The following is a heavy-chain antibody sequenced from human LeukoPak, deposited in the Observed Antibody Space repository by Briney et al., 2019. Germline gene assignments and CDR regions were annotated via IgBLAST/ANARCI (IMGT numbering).Heavy chain of an antibody. J-gene: IGHJ4*02. CDR3: AREMATAMGYYFDY. V-gene: IGHV1-18*01. Sequence: ASVKVSCKASGYTFTSYGISWVRQAPGQGLEWMGWINAYNGNTNYAQKFQGRVTMTKDTSTSTAYMELRSLRSDGTAVYYCAREMATAMGYYFDYWGQGTLVSVSS. CDR2: INAYNGNT. D-gene: IGHD5-18*01. CDR1: GYTFTSYG.